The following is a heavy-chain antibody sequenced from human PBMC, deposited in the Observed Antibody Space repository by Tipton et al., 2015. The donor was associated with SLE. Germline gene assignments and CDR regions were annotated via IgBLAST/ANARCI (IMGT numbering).Heavy chain of an antibody. CDR1: GDSISSYY. CDR2: IYYSGST. V-gene: IGHV4-59*01. D-gene: IGHD6-13*01. J-gene: IGHJ6*02. CDR3: ARERRSYSSSSSGMDV. Sequence: LRLSCTVSGDSISSYYWSWIRQPPGKGLEWIGYIYYSGSTNYNPSLKSRVTISVDTSKNQFSLKLSSVTAADTAVYYCARERRSYSSSSSGMDVWGQGTTVTVSS.